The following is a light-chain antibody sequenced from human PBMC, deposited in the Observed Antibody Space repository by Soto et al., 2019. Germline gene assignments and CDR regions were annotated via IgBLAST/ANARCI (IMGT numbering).Light chain of an antibody. CDR1: QSVRSSY. V-gene: IGKV3-20*01. CDR2: GAS. Sequence: EIVLTQSPGTLSLSPGERATLSCRASQSVRSSYLAWYQQKPGQAPSPLMYGASIRATGIPDRFSGSGSGTDFILTISRLEPEDFAVYYCQQYGRSPYTFGQGTRVEIK. J-gene: IGKJ2*01. CDR3: QQYGRSPYT.